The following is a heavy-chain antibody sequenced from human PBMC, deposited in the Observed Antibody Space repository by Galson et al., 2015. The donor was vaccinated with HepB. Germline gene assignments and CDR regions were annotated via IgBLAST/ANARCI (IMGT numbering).Heavy chain of an antibody. D-gene: IGHD2-15*01. CDR1: GYTFTSYA. Sequence: SVKVSCKASGYTFTSYAMNWVRQAPGQGLEWMGWINTNTGNPTYAQGFTGRFVFSLDTSDSTAYLQISSLKAEDTAVYYCAREFVVVVAATYYYYGMDVWGQGTTVTVSS. CDR2: INTNTGNP. CDR3: AREFVVVVAATYYYYGMDV. J-gene: IGHJ6*02. V-gene: IGHV7-4-1*02.